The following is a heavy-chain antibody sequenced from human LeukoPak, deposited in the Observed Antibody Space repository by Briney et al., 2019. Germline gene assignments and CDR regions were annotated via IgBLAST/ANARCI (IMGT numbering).Heavy chain of an antibody. D-gene: IGHD5-18*01. CDR1: GFTFSSYA. CDR2: ISYDGSNK. Sequence: RGSLRLSCAASGFTFSSYAMHCVRQAPGKGLEWVAVISYDGSNKYYADSVKGRFTISRDNSKNTLYLQMNSLRAEDTAVYYCAKLRGYSYGYGDYWGQGTLVTVSS. V-gene: IGHV3-30-3*01. J-gene: IGHJ4*02. CDR3: AKLRGYSYGYGDY.